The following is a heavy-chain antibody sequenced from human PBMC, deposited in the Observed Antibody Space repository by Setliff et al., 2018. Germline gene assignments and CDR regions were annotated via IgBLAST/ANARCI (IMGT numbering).Heavy chain of an antibody. CDR1: GGTFSNYG. CDR2: TIPLFGTT. Sequence: SVKVSCKASGGTFSNYGVSWVRQAPGQGLEWMGGTIPLFGTTDYAQKFHGRVTIITDESTSTAYMELSRLTSDDTAVYYCAREGVDTRSSTDYRYYMDVWGQGTAVTVSS. CDR3: AREGVDTRSSTDYRYYMDV. D-gene: IGHD2-15*01. J-gene: IGHJ6*03. V-gene: IGHV1-69*05.